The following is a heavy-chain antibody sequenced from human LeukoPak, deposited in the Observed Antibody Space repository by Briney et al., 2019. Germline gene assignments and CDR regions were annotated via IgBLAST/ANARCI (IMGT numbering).Heavy chain of an antibody. Sequence: GGSLRLSCAASGFTFSSYEMNWVRQAPGKGLEWVSYISSSGSTIYYADSVKGRFTISRDNAKNSLYLQMNSLRAEDTAVYYCARDRLVVIPLYYYYGMDAWGQGTTVTVSS. J-gene: IGHJ6*02. V-gene: IGHV3-48*03. CDR3: ARDRLVVIPLYYYYGMDA. CDR2: ISSSGSTI. CDR1: GFTFSSYE. D-gene: IGHD3-22*01.